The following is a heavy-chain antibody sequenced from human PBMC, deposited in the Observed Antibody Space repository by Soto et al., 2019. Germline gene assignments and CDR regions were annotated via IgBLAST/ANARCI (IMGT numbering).Heavy chain of an antibody. V-gene: IGHV1-69*13. Sequence: ASVKVSCKASAGTFPHYALSWVRQAPGQGLEWIGGIIPVLATTTYAQKFQGRVSIIADESTNTVYMELSSLRSEDTAVYYCACNWGNSLKNWLGPWRQGTPVTASP. CDR3: ACNWGNSLKNWLGP. CDR2: IIPVLATT. D-gene: IGHD7-27*01. J-gene: IGHJ5*02. CDR1: AGTFPHYA.